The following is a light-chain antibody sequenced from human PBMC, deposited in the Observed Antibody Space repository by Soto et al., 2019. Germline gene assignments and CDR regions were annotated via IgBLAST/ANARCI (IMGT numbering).Light chain of an antibody. CDR3: GTWDTSLSAFYV. V-gene: IGLV1-51*01. Sequence: QSVLTQPPSVSAALGQTVTISCAGSSSNIGSNYVSWYQHLPGTAPKLLIFDNSKRPSDIPDRFSGFKSGTSATLDIAGLQTGDEADYYCGTWDTSLSAFYVFGGGTKLTVL. CDR1: SSNIGSNY. CDR2: DNS. J-gene: IGLJ1*01.